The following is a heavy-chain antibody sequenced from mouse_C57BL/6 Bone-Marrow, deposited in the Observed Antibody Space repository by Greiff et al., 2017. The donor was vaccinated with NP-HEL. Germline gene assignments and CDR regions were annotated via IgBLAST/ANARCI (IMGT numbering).Heavy chain of an antibody. CDR2: IYPGSGST. CDR3: ARWDYGSSYGFAY. V-gene: IGHV1-55*01. D-gene: IGHD1-1*01. Sequence: QVQLQQPGAELVKPGASVKMSCKASGYTFTSYWITWVTQRPGQGLEWIGDIYPGSGSTNYNEKFKSKATLTVDTASSTAYMQLSSLTSEDSAVYYCARWDYGSSYGFAYWGQGTLVTVSA. CDR1: GYTFTSYW. J-gene: IGHJ3*01.